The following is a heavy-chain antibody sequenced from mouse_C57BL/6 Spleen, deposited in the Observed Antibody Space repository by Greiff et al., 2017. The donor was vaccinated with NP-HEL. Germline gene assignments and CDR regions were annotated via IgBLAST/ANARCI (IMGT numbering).Heavy chain of an antibody. CDR3: ASTTVVPYYAMDY. D-gene: IGHD1-1*01. Sequence: VQLVESGAELVKPGASVKISCKASGYAFSSYWMNWVKQRPGKGLEWIGQIYPGDGDTNYNGKFKGKATLTADKSSSTAYMQLSSLTSEDSAVYFCASTTVVPYYAMDYWGQGTSVTVSS. CDR2: IYPGDGDT. J-gene: IGHJ4*01. V-gene: IGHV1-80*01. CDR1: GYAFSSYW.